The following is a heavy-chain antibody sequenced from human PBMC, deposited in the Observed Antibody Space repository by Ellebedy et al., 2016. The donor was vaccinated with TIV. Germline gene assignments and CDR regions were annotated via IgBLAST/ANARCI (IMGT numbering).Heavy chain of an antibody. CDR3: ARPDSEDNYMDV. V-gene: IGHV3-33*08. Sequence: GESLKISXVASGFTFNRYVFHWVRQAPGKGLEWVAVIWNDGSNEDYAASVKGRFTISRDDSKNTLYLQMNSLRGEDTAVYYCARPDSEDNYMDVWGKGTAVTVSS. CDR1: GFTFNRYV. CDR2: IWNDGSNE. J-gene: IGHJ6*03.